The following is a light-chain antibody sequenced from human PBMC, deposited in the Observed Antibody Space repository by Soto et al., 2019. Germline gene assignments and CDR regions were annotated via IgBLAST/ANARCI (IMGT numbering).Light chain of an antibody. J-gene: IGLJ1*01. V-gene: IGLV2-8*01. CDR1: SSDVGGYNY. CDR3: SSYVGSNNWV. Sequence: QSALTQPPSASGSPGQSVTISCTGTSSDVGGYNYVSWYQQHPGKAPKLMIYEVSKRPSGVPDRFSGSKSGNTASLTVSGLQAEGEADYYCSSYVGSNNWVFGTGTKVTVL. CDR2: EVS.